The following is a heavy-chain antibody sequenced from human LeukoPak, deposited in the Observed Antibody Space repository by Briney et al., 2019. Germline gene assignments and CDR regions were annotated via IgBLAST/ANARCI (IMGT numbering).Heavy chain of an antibody. CDR1: GFTFSSYA. Sequence: GGSLRLSCAASGFTFSSYAMSWVRQAPGKGLEWVSAISGSGGSTYYADSVKGRFTISRDNSKNTLYLQMNSLRAEDTAVYYCAKVDYCDSSGYYPFDYWGQGTLVTVST. J-gene: IGHJ4*02. CDR2: ISGSGGST. CDR3: AKVDYCDSSGYYPFDY. D-gene: IGHD3-22*01. V-gene: IGHV3-23*01.